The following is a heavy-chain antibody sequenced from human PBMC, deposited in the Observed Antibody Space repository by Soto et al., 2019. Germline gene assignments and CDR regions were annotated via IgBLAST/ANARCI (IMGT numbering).Heavy chain of an antibody. CDR3: AKGHDSSGYYFDY. J-gene: IGHJ4*02. CDR2: ISYDGSNK. D-gene: IGHD3-22*01. CDR1: GFTFSSDR. V-gene: IGHV3-30*18. Sequence: PGGSLRLSCAASGFTFSSDRMHVVRQAPGKGLEWVAVISYDGSNKYYADSVKGRFTISRDNSKNTLYLQMNSLRAEDTAVYYCAKGHDSSGYYFDYWGQGTLVTVSS.